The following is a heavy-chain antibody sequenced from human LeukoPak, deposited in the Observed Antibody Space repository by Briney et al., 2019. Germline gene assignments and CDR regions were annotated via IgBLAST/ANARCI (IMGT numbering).Heavy chain of an antibody. J-gene: IGHJ4*02. Sequence: AGSLRPSCAASGLSFTSYAMNCVSQPPGKGMEWVSAIGSSVGSTHYADSVKGRFTISRDNSENTLYLQMNSLRADDTAVYYCAKAPGYDILTGPPFDYWGQGTLVTVSS. CDR2: IGSSVGST. CDR1: GLSFTSYA. D-gene: IGHD3-9*01. CDR3: AKAPGYDILTGPPFDY. V-gene: IGHV3-23*01.